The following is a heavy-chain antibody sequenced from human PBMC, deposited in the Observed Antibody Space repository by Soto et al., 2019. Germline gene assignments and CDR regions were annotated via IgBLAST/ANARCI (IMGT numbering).Heavy chain of an antibody. CDR1: GFTFSTYW. CDR3: AAGGSGYYAN. J-gene: IGHJ4*02. CDR2: IKTDGTYA. Sequence: EVQLVESGGDLVQPGGSLRLSCAASGFTFSTYWMHWVRQAPGKGLLWVSRIKTDGTYATYADSVKGRFTISRDNAKDTLSLQMNSLRVEGAAVYCCAAGGSGYYANWGQGAVVTVSS. D-gene: IGHD3-22*01. V-gene: IGHV3-74*01.